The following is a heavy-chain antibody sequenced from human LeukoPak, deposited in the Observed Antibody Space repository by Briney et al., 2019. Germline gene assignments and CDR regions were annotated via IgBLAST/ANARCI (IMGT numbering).Heavy chain of an antibody. CDR3: AKNTYYDIVRPQNWFHP. D-gene: IGHD3-9*01. J-gene: IGHJ5*02. CDR2: INHSERT. V-gene: IGHV4-34*01. Sequence: PSETLSLTCAVYGGSFNGYYWSWIRQPPGKGLEWIGEINHSERTNYNPSLKSRVTLSLDMSKNQFSLKLSSVTAADTAIYYCAKNTYYDIVRPQNWFHPWGQGTLVTVSS. CDR1: GGSFNGYY.